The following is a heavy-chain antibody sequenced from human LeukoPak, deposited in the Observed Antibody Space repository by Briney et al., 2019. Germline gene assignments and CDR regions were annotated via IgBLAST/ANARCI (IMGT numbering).Heavy chain of an antibody. V-gene: IGHV1-24*01. CDR3: ARDNTGNSSWYRYFDY. CDR2: FDPEDGET. Sequence: ASVKVSCKVSGYTLTELSMHWVRQAPGKGLEWMGGFDPEDGETIYAQKFQGRVTMTEDTSTDTAYMELSSLRSEDTAVCYCARDNTGNSSWYRYFDYWGQGTLVTVSS. CDR1: GYTLTELS. J-gene: IGHJ4*02. D-gene: IGHD6-13*01.